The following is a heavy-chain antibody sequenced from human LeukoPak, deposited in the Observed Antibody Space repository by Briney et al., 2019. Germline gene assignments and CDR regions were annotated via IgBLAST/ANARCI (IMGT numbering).Heavy chain of an antibody. CDR1: GFTFSSYA. V-gene: IGHV3-23*01. D-gene: IGHD5-12*01. CDR2: ISGSGGST. Sequence: PGGSLRLSCAASGFTFSSYAMSWVRQAPGKGLEWVSSISGSGGSTYYADSVRGRFTISRDNSKNTLYLQMNSLRAEDTAVYYCAKDDSGYSGYDLAYWGQGTQVTVSS. J-gene: IGHJ4*02. CDR3: AKDDSGYSGYDLAY.